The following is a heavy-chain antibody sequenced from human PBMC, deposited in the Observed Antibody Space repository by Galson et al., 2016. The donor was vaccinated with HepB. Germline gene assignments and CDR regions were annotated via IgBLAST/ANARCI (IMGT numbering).Heavy chain of an antibody. CDR2: ISASGIGT. V-gene: IGHV3-23*01. Sequence: SLRLSCAASGFTFDSYAMSWVRQAPGKGLEWVSTISASGIGTYYADSVKGRFTISRDNSKNTLYLQMKSLRAEDTAVYHCAKEWHSGYDSYYFDLWGQGALVTVSS. J-gene: IGHJ4*02. CDR3: AKEWHSGYDSYYFDL. CDR1: GFTFDSYA. D-gene: IGHD5-12*01.